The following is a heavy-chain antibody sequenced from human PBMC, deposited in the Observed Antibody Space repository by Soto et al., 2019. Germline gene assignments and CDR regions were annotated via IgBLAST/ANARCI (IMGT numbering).Heavy chain of an antibody. V-gene: IGHV1-18*04. D-gene: IGHD4-17*01. J-gene: IGHJ6*02. CDR2: VSAYNGNT. CDR1: GYTFNSYG. CDR3: ARVGHGDYGFRHRSAYYYGMDV. Sequence: SSVKVSCKASGYTFNSYGISLVRKAPGQGVEWMGWVSAYNGNTNYAQKLQGRVTMTTDTSTSTAYMELRSLRSADTGVYYCARVGHGDYGFRHRSAYYYGMDVWGQGTPVTVSS.